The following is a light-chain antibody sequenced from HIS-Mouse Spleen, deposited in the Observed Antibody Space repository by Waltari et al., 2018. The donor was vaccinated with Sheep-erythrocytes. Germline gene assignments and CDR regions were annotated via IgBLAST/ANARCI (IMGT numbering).Light chain of an antibody. Sequence: AIRMTQSPSSLSASTGDRVTITCRASQGISSYFAWYQQKPGKAPKLLIYAASSLQSGVPSRFSGSGAGTDFTLTISSLQPEDFATYYCQQSYSTPRTFGQGTKVEIK. V-gene: IGKV1-8*01. CDR3: QQSYSTPRT. J-gene: IGKJ1*01. CDR1: QGISSY. CDR2: AAS.